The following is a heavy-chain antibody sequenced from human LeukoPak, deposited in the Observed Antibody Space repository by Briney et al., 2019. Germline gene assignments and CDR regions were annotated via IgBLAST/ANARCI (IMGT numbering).Heavy chain of an antibody. V-gene: IGHV4-34*01. D-gene: IGHD3-10*01. CDR3: ACLYYYGSGSLSSDWFDP. CDR2: INHSGST. J-gene: IGHJ5*02. Sequence: SETLSLTCAVYGGSFSGYYWSWIRQPPGKGLEWIGEINHSGSTNYNPSLKSRVTISVDTSKNQFSLKLSSVTAADTAVYYCACLYYYGSGSLSSDWFDPWGQGTLVTVSS. CDR1: GGSFSGYY.